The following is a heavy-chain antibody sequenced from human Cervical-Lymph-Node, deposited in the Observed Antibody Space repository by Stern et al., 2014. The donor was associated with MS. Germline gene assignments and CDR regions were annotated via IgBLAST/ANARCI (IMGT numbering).Heavy chain of an antibody. D-gene: IGHD1-1*01. V-gene: IGHV1-69*01. Sequence: VQLEESGAEVKKPGSSVKVSCKASGGTFSSQAISWVRQDPGQGLEWLGGIIPGFGAAHYAQKFQGRVTITADESTSTAYMELRSLRSEDTAVYYCARDEIGQTTTHYYYYGMDVWGQGTTVTVSS. CDR1: GGTFSSQA. CDR2: IIPGFGAA. J-gene: IGHJ6*02. CDR3: ARDEIGQTTTHYYYYGMDV.